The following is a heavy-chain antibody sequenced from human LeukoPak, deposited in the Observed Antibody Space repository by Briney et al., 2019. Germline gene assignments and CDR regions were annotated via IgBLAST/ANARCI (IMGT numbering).Heavy chain of an antibody. J-gene: IGHJ4*02. D-gene: IGHD3-22*01. CDR1: GGSISSSSYY. CDR3: ARSQRTYYYDSSGFDY. CDR2: IYYSGST. Sequence: SETLSLTCTVSGGSISSSSYYWGWIRQPPGKGLEWIGSIYYSGSTYYNPSLKSRVTISVDTSKNQFSLKLSSVTAADTAVYYCARSQRTYYYDSSGFDYWGQGTLVTVSS. V-gene: IGHV4-39*01.